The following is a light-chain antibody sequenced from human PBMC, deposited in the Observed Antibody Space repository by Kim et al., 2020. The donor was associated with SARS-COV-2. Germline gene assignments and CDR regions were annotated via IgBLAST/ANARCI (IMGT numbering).Light chain of an antibody. V-gene: IGLV2-14*03. CDR1: SSDVGAYKF. J-gene: IGLJ1*01. CDR3: TSYTTDDTYV. CDR2: DVI. Sequence: QSALTQPASVSGSPGQSITISCTGTSSDVGAYKFVSWYQQHPGKVPQLIIYDVIKRPSGISDRFSGSKSGNTASLTISGLHTEDEADYFCTSYTTDDTYVFGTGTKVTVL.